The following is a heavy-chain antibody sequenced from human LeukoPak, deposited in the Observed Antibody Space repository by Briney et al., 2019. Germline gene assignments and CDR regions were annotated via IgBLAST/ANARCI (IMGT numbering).Heavy chain of an antibody. J-gene: IGHJ4*02. CDR2: IIPIFGTA. CDR1: GGTFSSYA. Sequence: SVKVSCKASGGTFSSYAISWVRQAPGQGLEWMGGIIPIFGTANYAQKFQGRVTITADESTSTAYMKLSSLRSEDTAVYYCASIAGSSSAISDYWGQGTLVTVSS. CDR3: ASIAGSSSAISDY. D-gene: IGHD6-6*01. V-gene: IGHV1-69*13.